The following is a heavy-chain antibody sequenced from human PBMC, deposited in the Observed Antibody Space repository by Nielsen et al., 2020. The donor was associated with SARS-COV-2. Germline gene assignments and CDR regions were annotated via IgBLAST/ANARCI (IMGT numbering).Heavy chain of an antibody. CDR1: GFTFTNYT. CDR3: ARDRSGYAFDF. V-gene: IGHV3-21*01. Sequence: GESLKISCATSGFTFTNYTMHWVRQAPGKGLEWVSSISTSGDYIYYADLVQGRFAISRDNAKDSLYLQMNSLRAEDTAMYYCARDRSGYAFDFWGQGALVTVSS. J-gene: IGHJ4*02. D-gene: IGHD5-18*01. CDR2: ISTSGDYI.